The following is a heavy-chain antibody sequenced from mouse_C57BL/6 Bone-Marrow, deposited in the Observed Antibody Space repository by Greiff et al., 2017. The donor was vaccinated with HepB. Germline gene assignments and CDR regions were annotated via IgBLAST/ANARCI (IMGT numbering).Heavy chain of an antibody. CDR2: IDPSDSYT. D-gene: IGHD2-1*01. CDR3: ARRMGLLGNYDFDY. V-gene: IGHV1-50*01. J-gene: IGHJ2*01. Sequence: QVQLQQPGAELVKPGASVKLSCKASGYTFTSYWMQWVKQRPGQGLEWIGEIDPSDSYTNYNQKFKGKATLTVDTSSSTAYMQLSSLTSEDAAVYYCARRMGLLGNYDFDYWGQGTTLTVSS. CDR1: GYTFTSYW.